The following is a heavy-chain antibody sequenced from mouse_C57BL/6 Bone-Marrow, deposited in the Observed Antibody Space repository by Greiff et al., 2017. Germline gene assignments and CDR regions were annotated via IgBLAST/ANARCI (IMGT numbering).Heavy chain of an antibody. J-gene: IGHJ3*01. CDR1: GYTFPSYW. CDR2: IDPSDSET. V-gene: IGHV1-52*01. Sequence: VQLQQPGAELVRPGSSVKLSCKASGYTFPSYWMHWVKQRPIQGLEWIGNIDPSDSETHYNQKFTDKATLTVDQSSSTAYMQISSLTAEDSAVYYCARANYDGSSFAYWGQGTLVTVAA. CDR3: ARANYDGSSFAY. D-gene: IGHD1-1*01.